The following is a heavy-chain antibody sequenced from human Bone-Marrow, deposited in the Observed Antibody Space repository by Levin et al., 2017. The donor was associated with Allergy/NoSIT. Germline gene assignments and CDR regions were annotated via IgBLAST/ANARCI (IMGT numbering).Heavy chain of an antibody. Sequence: SVKVSCKASGGTFSSYAISWVRQAPGQGLEWMGGIIPIFGTANYAQKFQGRVTITADESTSTAYMELSSLRSEDTAVYYCARDLGEDCSGGSCYSYYYYGMDVWGQGTTVTVSS. V-gene: IGHV1-69*13. CDR3: ARDLGEDCSGGSCYSYYYYGMDV. CDR1: GGTFSSYA. CDR2: IIPIFGTA. D-gene: IGHD2-15*01. J-gene: IGHJ6*02.